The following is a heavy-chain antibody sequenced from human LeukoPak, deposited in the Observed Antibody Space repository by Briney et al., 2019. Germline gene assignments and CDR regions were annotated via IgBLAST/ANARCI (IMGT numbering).Heavy chain of an antibody. CDR1: GFTFSRHA. Sequence: GGSLRLSCAASGFTFSRHAMHWVGQAPGKGLEWVAVISQDGSNEYYADSVKGRFTISRDNSKNTLYLQVNSLRGEDAAVYFCARVIGTDGYLYYFDYWGQGTLVTVSS. D-gene: IGHD5-24*01. CDR2: ISQDGSNE. V-gene: IGHV3-30*04. CDR3: ARVIGTDGYLYYFDY. J-gene: IGHJ4*02.